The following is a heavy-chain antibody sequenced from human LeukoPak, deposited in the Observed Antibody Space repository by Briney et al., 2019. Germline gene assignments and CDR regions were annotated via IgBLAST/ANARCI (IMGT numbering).Heavy chain of an antibody. CDR2: IYYDGTNK. V-gene: IGHV3-33*01. CDR3: ARQTTVATDH. CDR1: GVTFSNFG. J-gene: IGHJ4*02. Sequence: GGSLRLSCAASGVTFSNFGMHWVRQAPGKGLEWVALIYYDGTNKYYADSVKGRFTISRDNSNNTLYLQMNSLRAEDTAVYYCARQTTVATDHWGQGTLVTVSP. D-gene: IGHD4-23*01.